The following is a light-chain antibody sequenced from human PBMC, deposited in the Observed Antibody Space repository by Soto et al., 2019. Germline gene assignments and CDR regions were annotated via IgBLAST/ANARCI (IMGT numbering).Light chain of an antibody. CDR3: QQRSDWPPT. CDR2: DAS. CDR1: ESVSSY. V-gene: IGKV3-11*01. J-gene: IGKJ4*01. Sequence: EIVLTQSPATLSLSPGERATLYCRASESVSSYLAWYQQKPGQAPRLLIYDASNRATGIPARFSGSGSGTDFTLTISSLEPEDFAVYYGQQRSDWPPTFGGGTKVEFK.